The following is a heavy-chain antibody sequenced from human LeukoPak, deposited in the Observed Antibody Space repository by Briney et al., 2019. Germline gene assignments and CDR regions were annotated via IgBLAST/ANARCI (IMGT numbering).Heavy chain of an antibody. CDR3: ARDYDSSGSGAFDI. V-gene: IGHV4-4*02. D-gene: IGHD3-22*01. CDR2: IFHSGST. Sequence: PSGTLSLTCAVSGDSITNSHWWSWVRQPPGKGLEWIGEIFHSGSTEYNPSLKSRVTISVDKSKNQFSLKLTSVTAADTAVYFCARDYDSSGSGAFDIWGQGTMVTVSS. CDR1: GDSITNSHW. J-gene: IGHJ3*02.